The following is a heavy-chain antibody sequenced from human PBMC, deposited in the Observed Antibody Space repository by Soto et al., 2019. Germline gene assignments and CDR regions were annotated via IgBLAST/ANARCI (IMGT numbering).Heavy chain of an antibody. CDR3: VRDGNHYDSSGPCFDY. Sequence: QVQLVESGGGVVQPGRSLRLSCAASGFTFSSYAMHWVRQAPGKGLEWVAVIPYDGSNKYYADSVKGRFTISRDNSKNTLYLQMNSLRTEDTAVHYCVRDGNHYDSSGPCFDYWGQGTLVTVSS. D-gene: IGHD3-22*01. J-gene: IGHJ4*02. CDR1: GFTFSSYA. V-gene: IGHV3-30-3*01. CDR2: IPYDGSNK.